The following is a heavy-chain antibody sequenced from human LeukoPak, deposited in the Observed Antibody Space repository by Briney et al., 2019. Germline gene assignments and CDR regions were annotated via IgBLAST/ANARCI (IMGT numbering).Heavy chain of an antibody. CDR3: ARGGGDYDAFDI. J-gene: IGHJ3*02. CDR2: IVTAGDT. D-gene: IGHD3-16*01. V-gene: IGHV3-13*01. CDR1: GFTFSSYD. Sequence: GGSLRLSCAASGFTFSSYDMHWVRQATGKGLEWVSAIVTAGDTYYPGSVKGRFTISRENAKNSLYLQMNSLRAEDTAVYYCARGGGDYDAFDIWGQGTMVTVSS.